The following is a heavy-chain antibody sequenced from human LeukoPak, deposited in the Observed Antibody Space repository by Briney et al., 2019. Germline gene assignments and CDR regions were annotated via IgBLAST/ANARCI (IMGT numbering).Heavy chain of an antibody. V-gene: IGHV4-39*07. CDR2: LDESGRP. CDR3: ARDLGGYPFFMAV. CDR1: GGSIRRGDHH. Sequence: SETLSLACSVSGGSIRRGDHHWASVRQPPGKGLEFIGMLDESGRPYYNPPLKSRVSISGDTSRKQFSLNLTSVTAAETAVYFCARDLGGYPFFMAVCGRRSTVIVSS. D-gene: IGHD2-15*01. J-gene: IGHJ6*01.